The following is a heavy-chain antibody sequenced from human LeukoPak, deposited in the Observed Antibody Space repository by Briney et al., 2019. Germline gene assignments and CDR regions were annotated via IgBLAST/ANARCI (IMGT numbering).Heavy chain of an antibody. CDR2: IYYSGST. J-gene: IGHJ4*02. V-gene: IGHV4-31*03. CDR1: GGSISSDDHY. Sequence: SETLSLTCTVSGGSISSDDHYWSWIRQRPGKGLEWVAYIYYSGSTYYNPSLKSRVTILVGTSKNQFSLKLSSVTAADTAVYYCARGSSGWPVDYWGQGTLVTVSS. CDR3: ARGSSGWPVDY. D-gene: IGHD6-19*01.